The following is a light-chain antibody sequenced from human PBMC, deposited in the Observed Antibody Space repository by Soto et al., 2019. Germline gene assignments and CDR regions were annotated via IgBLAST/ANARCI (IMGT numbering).Light chain of an antibody. V-gene: IGLV2-14*01. Sequence: QSALTQPASVSGSPGQSITISYTRTSSDVGAYNYISWYQQYPGTAPKIMIYEVSSRPSGVSHRFSGSKSGNTASLTISGLQPEDEADYYCSSYTSRSTFNYVFGTGTKVTVL. J-gene: IGLJ1*01. CDR3: SSYTSRSTFNYV. CDR1: SSDVGAYNY. CDR2: EVS.